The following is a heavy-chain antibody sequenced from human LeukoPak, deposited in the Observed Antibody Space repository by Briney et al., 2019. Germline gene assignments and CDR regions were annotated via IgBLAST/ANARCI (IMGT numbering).Heavy chain of an antibody. Sequence: PSETLSLTCTVSGGSISSGGYYWSWIRQPQGKGLEWIGYIYHSGSTYYNPSLKSRVTISVDRSKNQFSLKLSSVTAADTAVYYCASGTGGGNPFDYWGQGTLVTVSS. CDR1: GGSISSGGYY. J-gene: IGHJ4*02. V-gene: IGHV4-30-2*01. D-gene: IGHD4-23*01. CDR3: ASGTGGGNPFDY. CDR2: IYHSGST.